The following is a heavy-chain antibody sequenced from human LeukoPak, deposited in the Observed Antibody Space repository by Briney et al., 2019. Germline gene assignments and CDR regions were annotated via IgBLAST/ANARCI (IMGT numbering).Heavy chain of an antibody. D-gene: IGHD5-18*01. CDR1: GFTFNYYA. CDR2: ISDNEGST. Sequence: GGSLRLSCAASGFTFNYYAMSWVRQAPGKGLEWVSGISDNEGSTYYTDSVKGRFTISRDNTKNTVYLQMNNLRPDDTAAYFCARHDSFIPYWGQGTLVTVSS. V-gene: IGHV3-23*01. J-gene: IGHJ4*02. CDR3: ARHDSFIPY.